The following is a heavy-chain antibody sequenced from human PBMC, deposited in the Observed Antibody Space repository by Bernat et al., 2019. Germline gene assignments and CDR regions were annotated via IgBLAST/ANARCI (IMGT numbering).Heavy chain of an antibody. Sequence: QIQLAESGGVVVQPGRSLRLSCAASGFSFTTYGMHWVRQAPGKGLEWVAVIYYDGSRQFYADSVMGRFTVSRDTSRNTLYLQMNSLRAEDTAVYYCARISGSYNRLDYWGPGTLVTVSS. CDR2: IYYDGSRQ. V-gene: IGHV3-33*01. D-gene: IGHD1-26*01. CDR1: GFSFTTYG. J-gene: IGHJ4*02. CDR3: ARISGSYNRLDY.